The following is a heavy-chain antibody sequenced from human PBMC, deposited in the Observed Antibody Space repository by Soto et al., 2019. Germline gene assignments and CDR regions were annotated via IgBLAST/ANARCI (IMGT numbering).Heavy chain of an antibody. V-gene: IGHV5-51*01. J-gene: IGHJ4*02. CDR1: GYFFPSYW. D-gene: IGHD4-17*01. CDR2: FYPGDSDT. Sequence: GSLKNSCKGSGYFFPSYWIGWVRQMPGKGLEWMGIFYPGDSDTRYSPSFQGQVTISADRSISTAYLQWSSLKPSDTAMYYCARQGNGAEGFDYWGQGTLVTVSS. CDR3: ARQGNGAEGFDY.